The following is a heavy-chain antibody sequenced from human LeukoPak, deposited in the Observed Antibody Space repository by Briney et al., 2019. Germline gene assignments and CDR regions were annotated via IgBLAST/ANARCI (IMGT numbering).Heavy chain of an antibody. Sequence: PGGSLRLSCAPSGLTVSSTHMAWVRHAAGEGLEWVSVIYTGGSTYYADSVKGRFIISRDNSKNTVYLQMNSLRAEDTALYYCAREHAPTGGGLDYWGQGTHVTVSP. CDR1: GLTVSSTH. J-gene: IGHJ4*02. D-gene: IGHD7-27*01. CDR2: IYTGGST. CDR3: AREHAPTGGGLDY. V-gene: IGHV3-53*01.